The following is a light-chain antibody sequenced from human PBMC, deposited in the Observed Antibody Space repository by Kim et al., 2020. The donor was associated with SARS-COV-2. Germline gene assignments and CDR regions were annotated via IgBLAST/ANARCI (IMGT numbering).Light chain of an antibody. CDR3: QHYNTYSAWT. V-gene: IGKV1-5*03. Sequence: SVGDRVTITCRASQSIANWLVWYRKNPGKDTNVLIYKTSTLENGVPLRFSGFGAGTEFTLTISSLQPDEFASYYCQHYNTYSAWTFGQGATVDIK. CDR1: QSIANW. CDR2: KTS. J-gene: IGKJ1*01.